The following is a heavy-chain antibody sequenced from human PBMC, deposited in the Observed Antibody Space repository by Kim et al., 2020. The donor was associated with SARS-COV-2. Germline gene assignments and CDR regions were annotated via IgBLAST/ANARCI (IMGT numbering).Heavy chain of an antibody. V-gene: IGHV3-33*01. D-gene: IGHD6-13*01. CDR1: GFTFSSYG. CDR2: IWYDGSNK. Sequence: GGSLRLSCAASGFTFSSYGMHWVRQAPGKGLEWVAVIWYDGSNKYYADSVKGRFTISRDNSKNTLYLQMNSLRAEDTAVYYCARLGAWGSWYGEYYFDYWGQGTLVTVSS. CDR3: ARLGAWGSWYGEYYFDY. J-gene: IGHJ4*02.